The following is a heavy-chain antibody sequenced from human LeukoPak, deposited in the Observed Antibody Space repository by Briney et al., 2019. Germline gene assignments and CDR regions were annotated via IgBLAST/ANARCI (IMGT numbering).Heavy chain of an antibody. V-gene: IGHV3-21*01. J-gene: IGHJ4*02. D-gene: IGHD6-19*01. CDR3: ARYNSGWSDY. CDR2: ICSTSSLI. CDR1: GFTFSSFN. Sequence: GGSLRLSCAASGFTFSSFNMNWVRQAPGKGLEWVSSICSTSSLIWYADSLKGRFTISRDNAKNPLYLQMDILRAEDTAVYYCARYNSGWSDYWSQGTLVTVSS.